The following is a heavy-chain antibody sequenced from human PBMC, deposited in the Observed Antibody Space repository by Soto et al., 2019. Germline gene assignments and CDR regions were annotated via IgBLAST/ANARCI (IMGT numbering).Heavy chain of an antibody. CDR1: GFSLSNARMG. D-gene: IGHD2-2*01. CDR3: ARINRDCSSTSCYRVGYYYYMDV. V-gene: IGHV2-26*01. CDR2: IFSNDEK. Sequence: QVTLKESGPVLVKPTETLTLTCTVSGFSLSNARMGVSWIRQPPGKALERLAHIFSNDEKSYSTSLKSRLTISKNPSKSQVVLTMTNMDPVDTATYYCARINRDCSSTSCYRVGYYYYMDVWGKGTTVTVSS. J-gene: IGHJ6*03.